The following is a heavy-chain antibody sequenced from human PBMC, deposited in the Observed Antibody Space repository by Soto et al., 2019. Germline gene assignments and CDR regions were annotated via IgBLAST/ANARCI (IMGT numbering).Heavy chain of an antibody. CDR1: GYTFTSYG. CDR2: ISAYNGNT. CDR3: ARDCRYYYDSSGYRPVYYGMDV. D-gene: IGHD3-22*01. Sequence: ASVKVSCKASGYTFTSYGISWVRQAPGQGLEWMGWISAYNGNTNYAQKLQGRVTMTTDTSTSTAYMELRSLRSDDTAVYCCARDCRYYYDSSGYRPVYYGMDVWGQGTTVTVSS. V-gene: IGHV1-18*01. J-gene: IGHJ6*02.